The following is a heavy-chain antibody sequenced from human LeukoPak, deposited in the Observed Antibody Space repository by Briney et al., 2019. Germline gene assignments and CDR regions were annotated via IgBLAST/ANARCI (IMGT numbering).Heavy chain of an antibody. J-gene: IGHJ5*02. CDR3: ARDRAYGDYGGYWFDP. D-gene: IGHD4-17*01. V-gene: IGHV1-2*06. CDR1: GYTFTSYG. Sequence: ASVKVSCKASGYTFTSYGISWVRQAPGQGLEWMGRINPNSGGTNYAQKFQGRVTMTRDTSISTAYMELSRLRSDDTAVYYCARDRAYGDYGGYWFDPWGQGTLVTVSS. CDR2: INPNSGGT.